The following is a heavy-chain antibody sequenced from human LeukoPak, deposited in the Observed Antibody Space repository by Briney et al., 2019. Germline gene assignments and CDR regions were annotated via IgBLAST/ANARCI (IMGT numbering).Heavy chain of an antibody. CDR2: IFYSGRT. CDR1: GGSISSYY. V-gene: IGHV4-59*01. D-gene: IGHD4-17*01. CDR3: ARDVGGSYGDYVPDAFDI. J-gene: IGHJ3*02. Sequence: SETLSPTCTVSGGSISSYYWSWIRQPPGKGLEWIGYIFYSGRTNNNPSLKSRVTISVDTSKNQFSLKLTSVTAADTAVYYCARDVGGSYGDYVPDAFDIWGQGTMVTVSS.